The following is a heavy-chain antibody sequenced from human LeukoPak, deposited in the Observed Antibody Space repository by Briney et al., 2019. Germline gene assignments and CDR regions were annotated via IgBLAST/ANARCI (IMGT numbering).Heavy chain of an antibody. CDR1: GFTFSSSS. J-gene: IGHJ4*02. CDR2: ISSSSSTT. V-gene: IGHV3-48*04. CDR3: ARECRYSYDFDY. Sequence: GGSLRLSCAASGFTFSSSSMNWVRQAPGKGLEWVSYISSSSSTTYYADSVKGRFTISRDNAKNSLYLQMNSLRAEDTAVYYCARECRYSYDFDYWGQGTLVTVSS. D-gene: IGHD5-18*01.